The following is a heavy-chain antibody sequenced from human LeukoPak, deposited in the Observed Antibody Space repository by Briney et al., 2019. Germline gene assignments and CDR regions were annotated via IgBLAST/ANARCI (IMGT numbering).Heavy chain of an antibody. CDR2: INHSGST. Sequence: PSETLSLTCTVSGGSISSYYWSWIRQPPGKGLEWIGEINHSGSTNYNPSLKSRVTISVDTSKNQFSLKLSSVTAADTAVYYCAREADTAMVSAFDIWGQGTMVTVSS. V-gene: IGHV4-34*01. J-gene: IGHJ3*02. D-gene: IGHD5-18*01. CDR1: GGSISSYY. CDR3: AREADTAMVSAFDI.